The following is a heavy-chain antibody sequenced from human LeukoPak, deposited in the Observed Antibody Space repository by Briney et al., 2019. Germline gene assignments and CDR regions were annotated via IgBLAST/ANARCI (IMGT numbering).Heavy chain of an antibody. V-gene: IGHV3-23*01. CDR3: AKHPVISGYYIDY. D-gene: IGHD3-22*01. J-gene: IGHJ4*02. Sequence: GGSLRLSCAASGFTFSSYAMTWVRQAPGKGLEWVSAISGSGGSTYYADSVKGRFTISRDNSKNTLYLQMNSLRAEDTAVYYCAKHPVISGYYIDYWGQGTLVTVSS. CDR1: GFTFSSYA. CDR2: ISGSGGST.